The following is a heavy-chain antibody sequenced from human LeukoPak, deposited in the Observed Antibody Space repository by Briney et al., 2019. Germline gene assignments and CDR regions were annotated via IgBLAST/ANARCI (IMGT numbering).Heavy chain of an antibody. V-gene: IGHV1-18*01. CDR1: GYTFTSYG. J-gene: IGHJ6*02. CDR3: AKDNGSPGYCSGGSCSPYYYYGMDV. CDR2: ISAYNGNT. Sequence: ASVKVSCKASGYTFTSYGISWVRQAPGQGLEWMGWISAYNGNTNYAQKLQGRVTMTTDTSTSTAYMELRSLRSDDTAVYYCAKDNGSPGYCSGGSCSPYYYYGMDVWGQGTTVTVSS. D-gene: IGHD2-15*01.